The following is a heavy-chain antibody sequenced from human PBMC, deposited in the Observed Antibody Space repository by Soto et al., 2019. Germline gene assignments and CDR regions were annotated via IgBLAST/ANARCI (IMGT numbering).Heavy chain of an antibody. CDR2: IYPGASDL. CDR1: GYSFTSYW. Sequence: PGGSLKISCKGSGYSFTSYWIGGGRQMPGKGLQWMGIIYPGASDLSYSPSFQGQVTISADKSISTAYLHWSTLRASYTAMYYCARQPSNWQWFLWGQGTTVTVSS. V-gene: IGHV5-51*01. D-gene: IGHD3-22*01. J-gene: IGHJ6*02. CDR3: ARQPSNWQWFL.